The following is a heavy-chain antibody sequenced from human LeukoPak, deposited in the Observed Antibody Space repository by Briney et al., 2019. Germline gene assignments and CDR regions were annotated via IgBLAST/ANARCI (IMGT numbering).Heavy chain of an antibody. J-gene: IGHJ4*02. V-gene: IGHV4-39*07. Sequence: PSETLSLTCTVSGGSISSSSYYWSWIRQPPGKGLEWIGEINHSGSTNYNPSLKSRVTISVDTSKNQFSLKLSSVTAADTAVYYCARGQRTYYYGSGSYYFDYWGQGTLVTVPS. CDR1: GGSISSSSYY. D-gene: IGHD3-10*01. CDR3: ARGQRTYYYGSGSYYFDY. CDR2: INHSGST.